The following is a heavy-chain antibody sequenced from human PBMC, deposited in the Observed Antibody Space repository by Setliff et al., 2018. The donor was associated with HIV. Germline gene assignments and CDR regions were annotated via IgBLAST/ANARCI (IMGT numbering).Heavy chain of an antibody. CDR2: LPHSGST. J-gene: IGHJ4*02. D-gene: IGHD3-22*01. Sequence: SETLSLTCTVSGGSIRSRDYSWGWIRQPPGKGLEWIVSLPHSGSTSYYNPSLKSRVTISVDTSKNQFSLKLRSVTAADTAVYYCARGARYAYYYDSSGYYRHFDYWGQGTLVTVSS. CDR1: GGSIRSRDYS. CDR3: ARGARYAYYYDSSGYYRHFDY. V-gene: IGHV4-39*01.